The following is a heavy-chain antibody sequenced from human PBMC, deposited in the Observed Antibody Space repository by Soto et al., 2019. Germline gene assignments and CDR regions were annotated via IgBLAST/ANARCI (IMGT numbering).Heavy chain of an antibody. Sequence: PGGSLRLSCVASGVTFSKFWMSWVRQAPGKGLEWVATIKQDGSEKYYVDSVKGRFTISRDNAKNSLFLQMNYLRAEDTAVYYCASRYLEYCTSATCSAPYDYWGQGTLVTVSS. J-gene: IGHJ4*02. D-gene: IGHD2-2*01. V-gene: IGHV3-7*05. CDR3: ASRYLEYCTSATCSAPYDY. CDR2: IKQDGSEK. CDR1: GVTFSKFW.